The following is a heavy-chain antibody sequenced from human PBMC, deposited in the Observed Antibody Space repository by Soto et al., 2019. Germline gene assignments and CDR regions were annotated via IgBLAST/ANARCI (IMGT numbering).Heavy chain of an antibody. CDR2: IDHSGIT. J-gene: IGHJ5*02. V-gene: IGHV4-34*04. CDR3: ARQIGYCSGGSCGRLAESNWFDP. Sequence: PSETLSLTCAVSGASFSGFYWSWIRQSPGKGLEWIGEIDHSGITNHNTALKSRATMSVDTSKNQFSLKLRSVTAADTAVYYCARQIGYCSGGSCGRLAESNWFDPWGQGTLVTVSS. D-gene: IGHD2-15*01. CDR1: GASFSGFY.